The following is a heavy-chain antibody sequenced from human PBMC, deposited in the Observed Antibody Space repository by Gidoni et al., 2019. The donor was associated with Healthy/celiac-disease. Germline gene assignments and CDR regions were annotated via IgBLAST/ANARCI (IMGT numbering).Heavy chain of an antibody. CDR1: GFTFSSYA. V-gene: IGHV3-23*01. CDR2: ISGSGGST. D-gene: IGHD6-19*01. J-gene: IGHJ4*02. CDR3: AKTTGVAQKKSAVAGTFNY. Sequence: EVQLLESGGGLVQPGGSLRLSCAASGFTFSSYAMSWVRQAPGKGLEWVSAISGSGGSTYYADSVKGRFTISRDNSKNTLYLQMNSLRAEDTAVYYCAKTTGVAQKKSAVAGTFNYWGQGTLVTVSS.